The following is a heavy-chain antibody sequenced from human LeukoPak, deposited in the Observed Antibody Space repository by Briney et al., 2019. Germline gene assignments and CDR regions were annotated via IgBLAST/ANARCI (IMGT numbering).Heavy chain of an antibody. CDR2: ISSSSSTI. Sequence: GGSLRLSCAASGFTFSSYSMNWVRQAPGKGLEWVSYISSSSSTIYYADSVKGRFTISRDNAKNSLYLQMNSLRAEDTAVYYCARYLTRYRSGGSCFTYYYYYMDVWGKGTTVTVSS. D-gene: IGHD2-15*01. CDR3: ARYLTRYRSGGSCFTYYYYYMDV. CDR1: GFTFSSYS. V-gene: IGHV3-48*01. J-gene: IGHJ6*03.